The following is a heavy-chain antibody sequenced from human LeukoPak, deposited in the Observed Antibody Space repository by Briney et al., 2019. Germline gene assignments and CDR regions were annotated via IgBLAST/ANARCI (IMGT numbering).Heavy chain of an antibody. CDR1: GFTVSSNY. CDR2: IYSGGST. D-gene: IGHD1-26*01. Sequence: GGSLRLSCAASGFTVSSNYMSWVRQAPGKGLEWVSVIYSGGSTYYVDSVKGRFTISRDNSKDTLYLQMNSLRAGDTAVYYRARSIVGALKPDYWGQGTLVTVSS. J-gene: IGHJ4*02. V-gene: IGHV3-66*01. CDR3: ARSIVGALKPDY.